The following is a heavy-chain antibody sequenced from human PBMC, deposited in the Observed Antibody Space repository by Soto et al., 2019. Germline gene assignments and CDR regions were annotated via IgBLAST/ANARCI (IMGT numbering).Heavy chain of an antibody. Sequence: PSETLALTFAVYGGSFSGYYWSWIRQPPGKGLEWIGEINHSGSTNYNPSLKSRVTISVDTSKNQFSLKLSSVTAADTAVYYCARLPPAPLEREYNWFDPWGQGTLVTVSS. V-gene: IGHV4-34*01. CDR2: INHSGST. CDR3: ARLPPAPLEREYNWFDP. CDR1: GGSFSGYY. J-gene: IGHJ5*02.